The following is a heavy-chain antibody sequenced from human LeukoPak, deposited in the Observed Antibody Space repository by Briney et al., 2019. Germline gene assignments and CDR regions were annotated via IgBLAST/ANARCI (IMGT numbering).Heavy chain of an antibody. CDR2: IDWDDDR. CDR1: GFSLSTSGMR. V-gene: IGHV2-70*04. Sequence: SGPALVKPTQTLTLTCTFSGFSLSTSGMRVSWIPQPPGKALDRLARIDWDDDRFYSTSLKTRLTIYNDTSKNQVVLTMTNMDPVDTATYYCARMPYCSSTSCYGEDYWGQGTLVTVSS. D-gene: IGHD2-2*01. CDR3: ARMPYCSSTSCYGEDY. J-gene: IGHJ4*02.